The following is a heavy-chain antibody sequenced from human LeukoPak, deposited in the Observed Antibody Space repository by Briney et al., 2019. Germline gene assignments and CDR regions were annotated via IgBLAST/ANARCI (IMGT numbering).Heavy chain of an antibody. V-gene: IGHV4-59*01. CDR2: IYYSGST. D-gene: IGHD3-10*01. Sequence: SETLSLTCTVSGGSISSYYWSWIRQPPGKGLEWIGYIYYSGSTNYNPPLKSRVTISVDTSKNQFSLKLSSETAADTAVYYCAREEYYYGSGYYYGMDVWGQGTTVTVSS. CDR1: GGSISSYY. J-gene: IGHJ6*02. CDR3: AREEYYYGSGYYYGMDV.